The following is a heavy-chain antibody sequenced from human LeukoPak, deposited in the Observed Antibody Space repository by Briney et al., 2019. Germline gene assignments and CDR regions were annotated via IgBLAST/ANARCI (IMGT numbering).Heavy chain of an antibody. V-gene: IGHV3-23*01. CDR3: AKDRDSNYSPFDY. CDR1: GFTFSSYA. D-gene: IGHD4-11*01. CDR2: LSTSGDNT. Sequence: PGGSLRLSCAASGFTFSSYAMSWVRQAPGKGLEWVSGLSTSGDNTYYTNSVKGRFTISRDNSKNTLYLQMNSLRAEDTAVYYCAKDRDSNYSPFDYWGQGTLVTVSS. J-gene: IGHJ4*02.